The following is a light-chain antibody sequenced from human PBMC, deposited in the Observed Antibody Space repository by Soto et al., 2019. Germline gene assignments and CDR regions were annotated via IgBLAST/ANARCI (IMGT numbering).Light chain of an antibody. CDR3: QQYVSPPQN. Sequence: DIVMTQSPDSLAVSLGERATINCKSSQSVLYSPNNKNYLAWYQQKPGQPPKLLVYWASTRESGVPDRFSGSGSGTDFTLTISSLQAEDVAVYYCQQYVSPPQNFDQGTKVEIK. J-gene: IGKJ1*01. CDR1: QSVLYSPNNKNY. V-gene: IGKV4-1*01. CDR2: WAS.